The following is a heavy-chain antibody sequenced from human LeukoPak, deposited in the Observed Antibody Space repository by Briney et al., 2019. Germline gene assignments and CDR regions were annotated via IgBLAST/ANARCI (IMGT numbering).Heavy chain of an antibody. D-gene: IGHD6-13*01. J-gene: IGHJ5*02. Sequence: SETLSLTCSVSGGSISSSNDYWAWIRQPPGKGLEWVGGMRYSGNTYYSTSLRSRATISIDTSKNQFSLKLNSMTAVDTAVYYCARAYSSSWYFNWFDPWGQGTLVTVSS. CDR3: ARAYSSSWYFNWFDP. CDR2: MRYSGNT. V-gene: IGHV4-39*01. CDR1: GGSISSSNDY.